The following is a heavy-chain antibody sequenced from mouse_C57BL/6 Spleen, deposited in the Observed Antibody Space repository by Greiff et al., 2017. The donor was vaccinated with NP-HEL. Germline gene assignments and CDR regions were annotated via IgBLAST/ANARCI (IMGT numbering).Heavy chain of an antibody. J-gene: IGHJ2*01. CDR1: GYTFTSYW. V-gene: IGHV1-50*01. Sequence: QVQLQQPGAELVKPGASVKLSCKASGYTFTSYWMQWVKQRPGQGLEWIGEIDPSDSYTNYNQKFKGKATLTVDTSSSTAYMQLSSLTSEDSAVYYCARRYDSNSPYDCDYWGKGTTLTVSS. CDR2: IDPSDSYT. CDR3: ARRYDSNSPYDCDY. D-gene: IGHD2-5*01.